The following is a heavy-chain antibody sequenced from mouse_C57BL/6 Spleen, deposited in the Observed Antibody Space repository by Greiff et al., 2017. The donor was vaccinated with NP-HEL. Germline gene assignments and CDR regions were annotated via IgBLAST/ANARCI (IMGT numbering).Heavy chain of an antibody. V-gene: IGHV1-55*01. D-gene: IGHD2-4*01. Sequence: QVQLKQPGAELVKPGASVKMSCKASGYTFTSYWITWVKQRPGQGLEWIGDIYPGSGSTNYNEKFKSKATLTVDTSSSTAYMQLSSLTSEDSAVYYCARRDYDYDEAWFAYWGQGTLVTVSA. CDR3: ARRDYDYDEAWFAY. J-gene: IGHJ3*01. CDR1: GYTFTSYW. CDR2: IYPGSGST.